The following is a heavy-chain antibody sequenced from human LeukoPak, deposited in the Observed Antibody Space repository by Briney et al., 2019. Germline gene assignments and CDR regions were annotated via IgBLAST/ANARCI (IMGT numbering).Heavy chain of an antibody. J-gene: IGHJ4*02. D-gene: IGHD2-2*01. V-gene: IGHV3-7*01. CDR2: INQDGSEK. CDR1: GGSISSYY. Sequence: ETLSLTCTVSGGSISSYYWSWVRQAPGKGLEWVANINQDGSEKYYVDSVKGRFTISKDNAKNSLYLQMNTLRVEDTAVYYCARYLEAYASDYWGQGTLVTVSS. CDR3: ARYLEAYASDY.